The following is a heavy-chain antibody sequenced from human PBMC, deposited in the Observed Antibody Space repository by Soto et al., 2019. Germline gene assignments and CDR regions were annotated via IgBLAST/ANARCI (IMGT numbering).Heavy chain of an antibody. CDR1: GFTFSSYG. V-gene: IGHV3-33*01. Sequence: GGSLRLSCAASGFTFSSYGMHWVRQAPGKGLEWVAVIWYDGSNKYYADSVKGRFTISRDNSKNTLYLQMNSLRAEDTAVYYCARDQGITMVRGVIWAYGMDVWGQGTTVTVSS. CDR3: ARDQGITMVRGVIWAYGMDV. D-gene: IGHD3-10*01. CDR2: IWYDGSNK. J-gene: IGHJ6*02.